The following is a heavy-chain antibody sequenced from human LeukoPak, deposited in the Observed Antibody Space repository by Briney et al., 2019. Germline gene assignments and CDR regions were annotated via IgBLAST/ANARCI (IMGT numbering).Heavy chain of an antibody. Sequence: ASVKVSCKASGYTFTSYGISWVRQAPGQGLEWMGWINNYNNNTNYVQKFQGRVTMTTDTSTNTAYMELRSLRSDDTAVFYCARRGLDYWGQGTLVTVSS. CDR2: INNYNNNT. V-gene: IGHV1-18*01. J-gene: IGHJ4*02. CDR1: GYTFTSYG. D-gene: IGHD3-10*01. CDR3: ARRGLDY.